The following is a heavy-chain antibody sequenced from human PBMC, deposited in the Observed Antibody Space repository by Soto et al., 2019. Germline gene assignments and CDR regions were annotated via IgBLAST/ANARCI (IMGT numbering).Heavy chain of an antibody. Sequence: QVQLVQSGAEVKKPGSSVKVSCKASGGTFSSYAISWVRQAPGQGLEWMGGIIPIFGTANYAQKFQGRVTITADESTSTAYMELSSLISEDTAVDYCARGRRGASYDYVWGGVWGQGTLVTVSS. D-gene: IGHD3-16*01. J-gene: IGHJ4*02. CDR3: ARGRRGASYDYVWGGV. CDR1: GGTFSSYA. V-gene: IGHV1-69*01. CDR2: IIPIFGTA.